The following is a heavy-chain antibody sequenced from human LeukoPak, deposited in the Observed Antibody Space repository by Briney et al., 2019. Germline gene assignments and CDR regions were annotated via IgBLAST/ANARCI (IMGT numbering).Heavy chain of an antibody. V-gene: IGHV1-46*01. Sequence: ASVKVSCKASGYTFTSYYMHWVRQAPGQGLEWMGIINTSGGSTSYAKKFQGRVTMTRDTSTSTVYMELSSLRSEDTAVYYCARGGVMIFDAFDIWGQGTMVTVSS. D-gene: IGHD3-16*01. CDR2: INTSGGST. J-gene: IGHJ3*02. CDR1: GYTFTSYY. CDR3: ARGGVMIFDAFDI.